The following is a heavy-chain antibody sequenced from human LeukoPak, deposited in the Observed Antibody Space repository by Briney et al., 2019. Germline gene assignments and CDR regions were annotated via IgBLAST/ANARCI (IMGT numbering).Heavy chain of an antibody. J-gene: IGHJ5*02. CDR1: GGSISSYY. D-gene: IGHD3-10*01. CDR2: IYTSGST. CDR3: ARDEADYGSGRSCPPNWFDP. V-gene: IGHV4-4*07. Sequence: SETLSLTCTVSGGSISSYYWSWIRQPAGKGLEWIGRIYTSGSTNYNPSLKSRVTMSVDTSKNQFSLKLSSVTAADTAVYYCARDEADYGSGRSCPPNWFDPWGQGTLVTVSS.